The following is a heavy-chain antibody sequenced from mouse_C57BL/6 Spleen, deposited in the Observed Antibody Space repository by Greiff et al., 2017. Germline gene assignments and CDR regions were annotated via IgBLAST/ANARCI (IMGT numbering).Heavy chain of an antibody. CDR3: ARSVGYSNYSSYYYAMGC. D-gene: IGHD2-5*01. CDR2: IYPGDGDT. V-gene: IGHV1-82*01. Sequence: VQLQQSGPELVKPGASVKISCKASGYAFSSSWLNWVKQRPGQGLEWIGRIYPGDGDTNYNGKFKGKATLTADTSSSTAYMQLSSLTSEDSAVYFGARSVGYSNYSSYYYAMGCWGQGTSVTVSS. J-gene: IGHJ4*01. CDR1: GYAFSSSW.